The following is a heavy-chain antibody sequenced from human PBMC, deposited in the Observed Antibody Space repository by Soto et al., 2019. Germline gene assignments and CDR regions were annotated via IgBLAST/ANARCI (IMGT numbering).Heavy chain of an antibody. CDR1: GYSFTSFW. V-gene: IGHV5-51*01. J-gene: IGHJ5*02. CDR2: IFPGDSDT. CDR3: ARRYESSGYYPDWLDP. D-gene: IGHD3-22*01. Sequence: PGASLKISCKGSGYSFTSFWIAWVRQMPGKGLEWMGIIFPGDSDTRYYPSLQGQVTISVDKSISTAYLQWSSLKASDTAMYYCARRYESSGYYPDWLDPWGQGTLVTVSS.